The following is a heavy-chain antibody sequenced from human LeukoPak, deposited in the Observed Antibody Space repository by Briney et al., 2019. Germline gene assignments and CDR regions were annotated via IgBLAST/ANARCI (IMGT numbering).Heavy chain of an antibody. V-gene: IGHV1-18*04. Sequence: GASVKVSCKASGYTFTGYYMHWVRQAPGQGLEWMGWISAYNGNTNYAQKLQGRVTMTTDTSTSTAYMELRSLRSDDTAVYYCARVKYSSGWYYYYYYMDVWGKGTTVTISS. CDR1: GYTFTGYY. D-gene: IGHD6-19*01. CDR3: ARVKYSSGWYYYYYYMDV. CDR2: ISAYNGNT. J-gene: IGHJ6*03.